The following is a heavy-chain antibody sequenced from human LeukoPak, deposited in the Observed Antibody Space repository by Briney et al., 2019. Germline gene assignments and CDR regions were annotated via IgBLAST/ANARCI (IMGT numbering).Heavy chain of an antibody. CDR2: IYHSGST. V-gene: IGHV4-38-2*01. J-gene: IGHJ6*04. CDR1: GYSISSGYY. D-gene: IGHD6-13*01. CDR3: ARVGIAAAGTDYYGMDV. Sequence: SETLSLTCAVSGYSISSGYYWGWIRQSPGKGLEWIGSIYHSGSTYYNPSLKSRVTISVDTSKNQFSLKVSSVTAADTAVYYCARVGIAAAGTDYYGMDVWGKGTTVTVSS.